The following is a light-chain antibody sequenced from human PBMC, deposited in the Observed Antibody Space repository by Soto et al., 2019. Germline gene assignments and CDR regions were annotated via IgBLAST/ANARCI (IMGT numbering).Light chain of an antibody. CDR1: QSISSY. J-gene: IGKJ3*01. CDR2: AAS. Sequence: DIQMTPSPSSLSASVGDRVTITCRASQSISSYLNWYQQKPGKAPKLLIYAASSLQSGVPSRFRGSGSGTDFTRTISSLQPEDFATYYCQQSYSTFTFGPGTKVDIK. V-gene: IGKV1-39*01. CDR3: QQSYSTFT.